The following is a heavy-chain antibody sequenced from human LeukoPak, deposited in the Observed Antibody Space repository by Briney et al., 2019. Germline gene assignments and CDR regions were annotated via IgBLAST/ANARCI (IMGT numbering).Heavy chain of an antibody. J-gene: IGHJ4*02. CDR2: INHSGST. Sequence: SETLSLTCAVYGGSFSGYYWSWIRQPPGKGLEWIGEINHSGSTNYNPSLKSRVTISVDTSKNQFSLKLSSMTAADTAVYYCARGQGYCSSTSCRGGYAFDYWGQGTLVTVSS. V-gene: IGHV4-34*01. D-gene: IGHD2-2*01. CDR1: GGSFSGYY. CDR3: ARGQGYCSSTSCRGGYAFDY.